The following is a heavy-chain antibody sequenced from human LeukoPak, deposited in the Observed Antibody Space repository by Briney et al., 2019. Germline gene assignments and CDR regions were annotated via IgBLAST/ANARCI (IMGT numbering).Heavy chain of an antibody. CDR1: GFSVSNHY. J-gene: IGHJ5*02. CDR3: ARDGAGIESWVELDP. D-gene: IGHD5-24*01. Sequence: GSLRLSCAASGFSVSNHYMAWVRQAPGRRLEWVSFIWADGTTFYTDSVRGRFTVSRDQFKNTLYLQMSSLRPDDTALYYCARDGAGIESWVELDPWGQGTQVTVSA. V-gene: IGHV3-66*02. CDR2: IWADGTT.